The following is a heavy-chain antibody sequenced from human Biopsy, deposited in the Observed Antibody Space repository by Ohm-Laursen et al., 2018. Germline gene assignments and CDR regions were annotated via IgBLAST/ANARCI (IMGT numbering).Heavy chain of an antibody. CDR2: IWYDGSDK. CDR1: GFKFDNYG. CDR3: ARSVGIMAAPIDC. Sequence: SLRLSCAASGFKFDNYGMNWVRQAPGKGLEWVAVIWYDGSDKYYGDSVKGRFTISRDNAKNTVDLQMNSLRVEDTAVYYCARSVGIMAAPIDCWGQGTLVTVSS. J-gene: IGHJ4*02. D-gene: IGHD3-16*01. V-gene: IGHV3-33*01.